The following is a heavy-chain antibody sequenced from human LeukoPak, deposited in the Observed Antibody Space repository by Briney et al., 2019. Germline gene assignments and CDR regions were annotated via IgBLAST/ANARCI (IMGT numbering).Heavy chain of an antibody. J-gene: IGHJ4*02. Sequence: GASVKVSCKASGGTFSSYGISWVRQAPGQGLEWMGWISAYNGNTNYAQKLQGRVTMTTDTSTSTAYMELRSLRSDDTAVYYCARVASYYYDSSGYYRYWGQGTLVTVSS. CDR1: GGTFSSYG. CDR3: ARVASYYYDSSGYYRY. CDR2: ISAYNGNT. V-gene: IGHV1-18*01. D-gene: IGHD3-22*01.